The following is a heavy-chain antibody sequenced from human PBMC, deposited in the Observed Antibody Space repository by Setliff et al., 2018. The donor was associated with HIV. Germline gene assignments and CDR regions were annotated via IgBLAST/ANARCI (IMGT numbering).Heavy chain of an antibody. J-gene: IGHJ4*02. V-gene: IGHV4-4*09. CDR2: IYTSGST. CDR3: ATARSYYYFDY. D-gene: IGHD3-10*01. CDR1: GGSISNLY. Sequence: LSLTCTVSGGSISNLYWSWVRQPPGKGLEWIGYIYTSGSTNYNPSLRSRVTISIDTSKNQFSLKLNSVTAADTAVYYCATARSYYYFDYWGQGTLVTVSS.